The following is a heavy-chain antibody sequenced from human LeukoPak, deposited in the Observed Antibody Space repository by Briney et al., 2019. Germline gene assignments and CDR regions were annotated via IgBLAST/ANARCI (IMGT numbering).Heavy chain of an antibody. D-gene: IGHD1-20*01. CDR1: GCTFSSYG. Sequence: ASVKVSCKASGCTFSSYGISWVRQAPGQGLEWMGRISPFFDIANYAQKFQGRVTITADKSTSTTYMNLSSLRSEDTAIYYCAREFKQSNWNDGHWFDPWGQGTLVTVSP. CDR2: ISPFFDIA. V-gene: IGHV1-69*04. CDR3: AREFKQSNWNDGHWFDP. J-gene: IGHJ5*02.